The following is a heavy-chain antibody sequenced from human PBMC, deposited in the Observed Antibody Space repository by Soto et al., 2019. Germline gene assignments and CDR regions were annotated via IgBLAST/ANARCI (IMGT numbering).Heavy chain of an antibody. CDR1: GFTFSSYG. V-gene: IGHV3-30*18. CDR3: AKGWGVGYCSGGSCYLPFDY. Sequence: QVQLVESGGGVVQPGRSLRLSCAASGFTFSSYGMHWVRQAPGKGLEWVAVISYDGSNKYYADSVKGRLTISRDNSKNTLYLQMNSLRAEDTAVYYCAKGWGVGYCSGGSCYLPFDYWGQGTLVTVSS. D-gene: IGHD2-15*01. CDR2: ISYDGSNK. J-gene: IGHJ4*02.